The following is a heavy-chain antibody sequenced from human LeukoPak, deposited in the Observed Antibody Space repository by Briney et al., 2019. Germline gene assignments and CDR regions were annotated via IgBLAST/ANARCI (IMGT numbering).Heavy chain of an antibody. CDR2: IYYSGST. CDR3: AREAMRGNWFDP. Sequence: PSETLSLTCTVSGGSISSYYWNWIRQPPGKGLVWIGYIYYSGSTNYNPSLKSRVTISADTSKNQFSLKLSSVTAADTAVYYCAREAMRGNWFDPWGQGTLVTVSS. V-gene: IGHV4-59*01. D-gene: IGHD3-16*01. CDR1: GGSISSYY. J-gene: IGHJ5*02.